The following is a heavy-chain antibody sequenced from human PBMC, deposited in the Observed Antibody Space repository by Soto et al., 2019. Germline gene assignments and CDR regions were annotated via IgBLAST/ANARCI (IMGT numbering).Heavy chain of an antibody. CDR1: GFTFSSYA. V-gene: IGHV3-30-3*01. J-gene: IGHJ6*02. CDR2: ISYDGSNK. Sequence: GGSLRLSCAASGFTFSSYAMHWVRQAPGKGLEWVAVISYDGSNKYYADSVKGRFTISRDNSKNTLYLQMNSLRAEDTAVYYCARDYSTMIVTDGMDVWGQGTTVTVSS. D-gene: IGHD3-22*01. CDR3: ARDYSTMIVTDGMDV.